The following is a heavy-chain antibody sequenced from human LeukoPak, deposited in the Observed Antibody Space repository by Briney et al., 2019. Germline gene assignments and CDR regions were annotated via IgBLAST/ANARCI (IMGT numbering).Heavy chain of an antibody. Sequence: SETLSLTCAVYGGSFSGYYWSWIRQPPGKGLEWIGEINHSGSTNYNPSLKSRVTISVDTSKNQFSLKLSSVTAADTAVYYCATGFPTTVTTGYFDYWGQGTLVTVSS. V-gene: IGHV4-34*01. CDR1: GGSFSGYY. CDR2: INHSGST. J-gene: IGHJ4*02. D-gene: IGHD4-17*01. CDR3: ATGFPTTVTTGYFDY.